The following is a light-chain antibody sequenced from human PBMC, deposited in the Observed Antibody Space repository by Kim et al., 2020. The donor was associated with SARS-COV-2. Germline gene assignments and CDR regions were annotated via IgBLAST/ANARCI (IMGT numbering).Light chain of an antibody. Sequence: QSALTQPASVSGSPGQSITISCTGTSSDVGGYNYVSWYQQHPGKAPKLLIFDVTRRPSGVSYRFSGSKSGNTASLTISGLQAEDEADYYCSSYTTITMRVFGGGTKLTVL. CDR1: SSDVGGYNY. CDR2: DVT. J-gene: IGLJ2*01. V-gene: IGLV2-14*03. CDR3: SSYTTITMRV.